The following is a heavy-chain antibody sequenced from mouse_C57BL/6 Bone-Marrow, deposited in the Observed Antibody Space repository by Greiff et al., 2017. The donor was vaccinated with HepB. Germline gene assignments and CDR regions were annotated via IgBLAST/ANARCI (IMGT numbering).Heavy chain of an antibody. CDR2: IYPRSGNT. V-gene: IGHV1-81*01. D-gene: IGHD1-1*01. CDR1: GYTFTSYG. CDR3: ARVPTVGSYYFDY. Sequence: VHLVESGAELARPGASVKLSCKASGYTFTSYGISWVKQRTGQGLEWIGEIYPRSGNTYYNEKFKGKATLTADKSSSTAYMELRSLTSEDSAVYFCARVPTVGSYYFDYWGQGTTLTVSS. J-gene: IGHJ2*01.